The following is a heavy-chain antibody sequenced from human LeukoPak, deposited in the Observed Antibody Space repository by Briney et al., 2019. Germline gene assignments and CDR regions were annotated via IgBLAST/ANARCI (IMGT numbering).Heavy chain of an antibody. Sequence: GGSLRLSCAASGFTFSSYSMNWVRRAPGKGLEWVSYISSSSSTIYYADSVKGRFTISRDNAKSSLYLQMNSLRAEDTAIYYCARSGVTIFGVVITWGQGTLVTVSS. CDR2: ISSSSSTI. CDR1: GFTFSSYS. D-gene: IGHD3-3*01. V-gene: IGHV3-48*01. J-gene: IGHJ5*02. CDR3: ARSGVTIFGVVIT.